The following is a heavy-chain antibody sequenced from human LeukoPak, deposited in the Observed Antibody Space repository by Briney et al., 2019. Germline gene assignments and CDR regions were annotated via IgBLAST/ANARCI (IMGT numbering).Heavy chain of an antibody. V-gene: IGHV3-20*04. CDR1: GFTFDDYG. J-gene: IGHJ4*02. CDR3: ARDMGSGWPDFDY. CDR2: INWNGGST. Sequence: PGGTLGLSCAASGFTFDDYGMSWVRQAPGKGLELYTGINWNGGSTGYADSVKGRFTISRDNAKNSLYLQMNSLRAEDTAVYYCARDMGSGWPDFDYWGQGTLVTVSS. D-gene: IGHD6-19*01.